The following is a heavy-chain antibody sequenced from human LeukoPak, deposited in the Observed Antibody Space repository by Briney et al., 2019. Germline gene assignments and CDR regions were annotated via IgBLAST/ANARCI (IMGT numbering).Heavy chain of an antibody. V-gene: IGHV6-1*01. Sequence: SQTLSLTCAISGDSVSSTSAGWSWIRQSPSRGLEWLGRTYYRSKWFNDYAVSVTSRITVNPDTSKNQFSLQLSSVTPEDTAVYFCARGNYYFDYWGQGTQLTVSS. CDR2: TYYRSKWFN. CDR1: GDSVSSTSAG. CDR3: ARGNYYFDY. J-gene: IGHJ4*02.